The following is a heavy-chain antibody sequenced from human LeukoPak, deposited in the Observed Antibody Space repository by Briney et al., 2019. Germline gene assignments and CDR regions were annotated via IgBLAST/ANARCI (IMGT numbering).Heavy chain of an antibody. Sequence: SQTLSLTCTVSGGSISSGGNFWSWIRQRPGKGLEWIGFIYYSGTTYSNPSLKSRVAISADTSKNEFSLKLNSLTAADTAVYYCARGGSGSYYSVYYAVDVWGQGTTVTVS. D-gene: IGHD1-26*01. CDR3: ARGGSGSYYSVYYAVDV. CDR1: GGSISSGGNF. J-gene: IGHJ6*02. V-gene: IGHV4-31*03. CDR2: IYYSGTT.